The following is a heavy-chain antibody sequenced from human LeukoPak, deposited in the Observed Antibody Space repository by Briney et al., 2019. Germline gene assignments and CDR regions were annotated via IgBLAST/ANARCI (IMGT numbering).Heavy chain of an antibody. CDR3: AKDFTPEGVLVVVIAGGDDAFDI. CDR2: IIPIFGTA. CDR1: GGTFSSYA. V-gene: IGHV1-69*13. Sequence: SVKVSCKASGGTFSSYAISWVRQAPGQGLEWMGGIIPIFGTANYAQKFQGRVTITADESTSTAYMELSSLRSEDTAVYYCAKDFTPEGVLVVVIAGGDDAFDIWGQGTMVTVSS. D-gene: IGHD2-21*01. J-gene: IGHJ3*02.